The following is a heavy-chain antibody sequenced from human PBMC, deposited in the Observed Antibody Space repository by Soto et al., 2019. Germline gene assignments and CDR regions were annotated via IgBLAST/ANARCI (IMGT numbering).Heavy chain of an antibody. V-gene: IGHV1-3*01. CDR3: ARDLGFGLSDY. Sequence: GASVKVSCKASGYTFTNYAMHWVRQAPGQGLAWMGWINAGNGNTKYSQKFQGRVTITRDTSASTAYMELSSLRSEDTAVYYCARDLGFGLSDYWGQGTLVTVSS. CDR2: INAGNGNT. J-gene: IGHJ4*02. D-gene: IGHD3-10*01. CDR1: GYTFTNYA.